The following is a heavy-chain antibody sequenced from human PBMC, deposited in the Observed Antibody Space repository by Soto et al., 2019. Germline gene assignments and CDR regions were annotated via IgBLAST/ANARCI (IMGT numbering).Heavy chain of an antibody. CDR3: ARDIVVVTAAKGAYYYYGMDV. CDR1: GGTFSSYA. J-gene: IGHJ6*02. Sequence: QVQLVQSGAEVKKPGSSVKVSCKASGGTFSSYAISWVRQAPGQGLEWMGGIIPIFGTANYAQKFQGRVTITADESTSTAYMELSSLRSEDTAVYYCARDIVVVTAAKGAYYYYGMDVWGQGTTVTVSS. D-gene: IGHD2-2*01. CDR2: IIPIFGTA. V-gene: IGHV1-69*01.